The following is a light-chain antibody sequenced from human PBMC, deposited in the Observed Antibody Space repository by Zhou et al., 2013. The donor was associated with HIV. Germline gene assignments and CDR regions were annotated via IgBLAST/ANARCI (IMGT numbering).Light chain of an antibody. CDR3: QQYNNWLGT. CDR2: GAS. CDR1: QILSSN. V-gene: IGKV3-15*01. Sequence: EIVMTQSPATLSVSPGERATLSCRASQILSSNLAWYQQKPGQAPRLLIYGASTRATGIPARFSGSGSGTEFTLTISSMQSEDFAVYYCQQYNNWLGTFGQGTKVEVK. J-gene: IGKJ1*01.